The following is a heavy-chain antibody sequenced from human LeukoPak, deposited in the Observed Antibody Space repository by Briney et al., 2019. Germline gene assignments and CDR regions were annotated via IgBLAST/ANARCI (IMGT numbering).Heavy chain of an antibody. CDR3: AKGYGSGTYYNPVWFDP. CDR2: ITGNSGSI. V-gene: IGHV3-9*01. J-gene: IGHJ5*02. CDR1: GFTFADFA. Sequence: PGGSLRLSCAASGFTFADFAMHWVRQAPGKGLEWVSGITGNSGSIGYADSVKGRFTISRHNAKNSLYMEMNILRVEDTALYYCAKGYGSGTYYNPVWFDPWGQGTLVTVSS. D-gene: IGHD3-10*01.